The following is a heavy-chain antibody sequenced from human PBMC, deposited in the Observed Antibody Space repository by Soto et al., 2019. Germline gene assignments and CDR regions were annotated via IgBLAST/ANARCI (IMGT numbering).Heavy chain of an antibody. J-gene: IGHJ3*01. Sequence: VQLLESGGALVQPGGSLRLSCAASGFAFSSYPLSWVRQAPEKGLEWVSGISDSGGLTYNADSVKGRFTISRDNSKNTLYLKMTSLRAEDTAVYFCARRAVGSSRAFDLWGQGTVVTVSS. D-gene: IGHD6-6*01. CDR2: ISDSGGLT. CDR3: ARRAVGSSRAFDL. CDR1: GFAFSSYP. V-gene: IGHV3-23*01.